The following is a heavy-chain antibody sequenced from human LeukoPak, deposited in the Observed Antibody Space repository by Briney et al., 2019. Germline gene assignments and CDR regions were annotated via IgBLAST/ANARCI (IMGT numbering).Heavy chain of an antibody. Sequence: KSSETLSLTCAVYGGSFSGYYWSWIRQPPGKGLEWIGEINHSGSTNYNPSLKSRVTISVDTSKNQFSLKLSSVTAADTAVYYCARYVDSPKARPWFDPWGQGTLVTVSS. CDR1: GGSFSGYY. D-gene: IGHD3-22*01. CDR2: INHSGST. V-gene: IGHV4-34*01. CDR3: ARYVDSPKARPWFDP. J-gene: IGHJ5*02.